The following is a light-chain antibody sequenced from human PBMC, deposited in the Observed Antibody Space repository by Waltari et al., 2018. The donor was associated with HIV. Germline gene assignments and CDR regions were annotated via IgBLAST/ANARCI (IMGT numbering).Light chain of an antibody. Sequence: EIVMTQSPATLSVSPGERATLSCRASQTINNNMAWYQQKPGQTPRLLIYGTSTRATGFPVRFSGSGSGTEFTLTSSSLQSEDFADYYCQQYNNWPWTFGQGTKVEIK. V-gene: IGKV3-15*01. J-gene: IGKJ1*01. CDR2: GTS. CDR1: QTINNN. CDR3: QQYNNWPWT.